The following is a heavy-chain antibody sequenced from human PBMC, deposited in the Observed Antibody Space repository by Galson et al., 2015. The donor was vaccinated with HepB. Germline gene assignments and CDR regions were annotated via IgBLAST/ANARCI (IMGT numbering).Heavy chain of an antibody. CDR3: ARGINVLEWLLYYYYYMDV. D-gene: IGHD3-3*01. V-gene: IGHV1-8*01. Sequence: SVKVSCKASGYTFTSYDINWVRQATGQGLEWMGWMNPNSGNTGYAQKFQGRVTMTRNTSISTAYMELSSLRSEDTAVYYCARGINVLEWLLYYYYYMDVWGKGTTVTVSS. CDR1: GYTFTSYD. CDR2: MNPNSGNT. J-gene: IGHJ6*03.